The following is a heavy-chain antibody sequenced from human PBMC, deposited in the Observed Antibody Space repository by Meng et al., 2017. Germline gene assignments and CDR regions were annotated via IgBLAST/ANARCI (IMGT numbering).Heavy chain of an antibody. CDR1: GYTFTGYY. V-gene: IGHV1-2*06. CDR3: YGDYSQGPN. Sequence: QVRLVQFGEEVKEPGVSVKVSFKASGYTFTGYYMHWVRQAPGQGLEWMGRINPNSGGTNYAQKFQGRVTMTRDTSISTAYMELSRLRSDDTAVYYCYGDYSQGPNWGQGTLVTVSS. J-gene: IGHJ4*02. CDR2: INPNSGGT. D-gene: IGHD4-17*01.